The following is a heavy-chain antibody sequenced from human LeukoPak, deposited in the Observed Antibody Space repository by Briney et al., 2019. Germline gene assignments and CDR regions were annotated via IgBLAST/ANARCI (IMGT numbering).Heavy chain of an antibody. CDR2: IKPDSGGT. CDR3: ARDHNWGPDY. Sequence: ASVKVSCKASGYTFSSYYIHWLRQAPGQGLEWVGWIKPDSGGTHYSQKFQGRVTLTTDTSIRTAYMELGGLRSDDSAVYFCARDHNWGPDYWGQGTLVTVSS. J-gene: IGHJ4*02. D-gene: IGHD7-27*01. CDR1: GYTFSSYY. V-gene: IGHV1-2*02.